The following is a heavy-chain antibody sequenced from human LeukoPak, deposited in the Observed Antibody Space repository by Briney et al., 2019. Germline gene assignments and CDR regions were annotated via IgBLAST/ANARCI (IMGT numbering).Heavy chain of an antibody. V-gene: IGHV3-23*01. J-gene: IGHJ4*02. CDR2: ISDSGGST. D-gene: IGHD3-22*01. CDR1: GFTFSSYA. CDR3: AKKPSSGYYYIDY. Sequence: GGSLSLSCAASGFTFSSYAMSWVRQAPGKGLEWVSTISDSGGSTYYADSVKGRLTISRDNSKNTLYLQMNSLRAEDTAVYCCAKKPSSGYYYIDYWGQGTLVTVSS.